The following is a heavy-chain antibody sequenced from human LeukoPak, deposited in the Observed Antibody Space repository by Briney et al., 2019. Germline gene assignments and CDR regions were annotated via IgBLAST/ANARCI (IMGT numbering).Heavy chain of an antibody. CDR2: ISGSGGST. CDR3: AKDHGRQQLVQNFDY. CDR1: GFTFSSYA. V-gene: IGHV3-23*01. J-gene: IGHJ4*02. D-gene: IGHD6-13*01. Sequence: GGSLRLSCAASGFTFSSYAMSWVRQAPGKGLEWVSAISGSGGSTYYADSVKGRFTISRDNSKNTLYLQMNSLRAEDTAVYYCAKDHGRQQLVQNFDYWGQGTLLTVSS.